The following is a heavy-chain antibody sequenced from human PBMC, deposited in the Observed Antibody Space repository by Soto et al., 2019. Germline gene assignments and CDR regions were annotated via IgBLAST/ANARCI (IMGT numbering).Heavy chain of an antibody. CDR1: GYAFTNYH. D-gene: IGHD4-4*01. CDR3: ARDLATITLDAFDI. CDR2: IKPGGGST. J-gene: IGHJ3*02. V-gene: IGHV1-46*01. Sequence: ASVKVSCKASGYAFTNYHLHWLRQAPGKGPEWMGIIKPGGGSTGYAQQFRGRLTMTRDTSTSTVYMEMNSLRSDDTAVYYCARDLATITLDAFDIWGQGTMVTVS.